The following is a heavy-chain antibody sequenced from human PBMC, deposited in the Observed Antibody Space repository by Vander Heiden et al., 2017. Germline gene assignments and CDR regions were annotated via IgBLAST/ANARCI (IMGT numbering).Heavy chain of an antibody. CDR1: GFTFSSYS. D-gene: IGHD6-13*01. Sequence: EVQLVESGGGLVKPGGSLRLSCAASGFTFSSYSMNWVRQAPGKGLEWVSSISSSSSYIYYADSVKGRGTISRDNAKNSLYLQMNSLRAEDKAVYYCARDQGIAAAGRQNYGMDVWGQGYTVTVSS. J-gene: IGHJ6*02. CDR3: ARDQGIAAAGRQNYGMDV. V-gene: IGHV3-21*01. CDR2: ISSSSSYI.